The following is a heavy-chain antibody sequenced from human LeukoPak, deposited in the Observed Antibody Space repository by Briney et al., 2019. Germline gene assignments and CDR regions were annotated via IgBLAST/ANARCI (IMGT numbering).Heavy chain of an antibody. D-gene: IGHD3-22*01. CDR1: GYTXTSYY. V-gene: IGHV1-46*01. CDR2: INPSGGST. J-gene: IGHJ5*02. Sequence: GASVKVSCKASGYTXTSYYIHWVRQAPGQGLEWMGVINPSGGSTSYAQKFQGRVTVTRDTSTSTVYMELSSLRSEDTAVYYCARGPYYDSSGYDWFDPWGQGTLVTVSS. CDR3: ARGPYYDSSGYDWFDP.